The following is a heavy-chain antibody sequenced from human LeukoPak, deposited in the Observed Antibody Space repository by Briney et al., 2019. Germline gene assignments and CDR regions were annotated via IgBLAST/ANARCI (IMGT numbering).Heavy chain of an antibody. CDR3: ARIIAALPYYYYGMDV. J-gene: IGHJ6*02. Sequence: SETLSLTCAVYGGSFSGYYWSWIRQPPGKGLEWIGYIYYSGSTNYNPSLKSRVTISVDTSKNQFSLKLSSVTAADTAVYYCARIIAALPYYYYGMDVWGQGTTVTVSS. CDR2: IYYSGST. V-gene: IGHV4-59*01. CDR1: GGSFSGYY. D-gene: IGHD6-6*01.